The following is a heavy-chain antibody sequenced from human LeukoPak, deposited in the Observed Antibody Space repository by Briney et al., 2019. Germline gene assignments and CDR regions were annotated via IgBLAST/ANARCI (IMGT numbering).Heavy chain of an antibody. Sequence: SETLSLTCTVSGGSISSSNYYWVWIRQPPGKGLEWVGSIYYSGSIYYNPSLKSRVTISVDTSKNQFSLKLSSVTAADTAVYYCALRYFDRDYWGQGTLVTVSS. CDR3: ALRYFDRDY. CDR1: GGSISSSNYY. CDR2: IYYSGSI. J-gene: IGHJ4*02. D-gene: IGHD3-9*01. V-gene: IGHV4-39*01.